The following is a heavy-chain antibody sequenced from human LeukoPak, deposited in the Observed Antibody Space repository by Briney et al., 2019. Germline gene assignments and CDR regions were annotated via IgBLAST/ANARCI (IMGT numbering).Heavy chain of an antibody. J-gene: IGHJ1*01. CDR1: GFTFSSYS. D-gene: IGHD1-1*01. CDR2: ISRRSRHV. Sequence: PGGSLRLSCAASGFTFSSYSMNWVRQAPGKGLEWVSSISRRSRHVYYAASVKGRFTISRDNAKNSLYLQMNSLRAEDMAVYFCVRDLMGSGSTTAYLHHWGQGTLVTVSS. V-gene: IGHV3-21*01. CDR3: VRDLMGSGSTTAYLHH.